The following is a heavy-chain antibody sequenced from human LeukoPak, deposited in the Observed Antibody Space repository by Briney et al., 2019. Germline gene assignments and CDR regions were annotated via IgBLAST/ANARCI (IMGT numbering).Heavy chain of an antibody. J-gene: IGHJ4*02. CDR2: IYHSGST. CDR1: GGSISSSNW. D-gene: IGHD6-19*01. Sequence: TSETLSLTCAVSGGSISSSNWWSWVRQPPGQGLEWIGEIYHSGSTNYNPSLKSRVTISVDKSKNQFSLKLSSVTAADTAVYYCASRSGWDHTHFDYWGQGTLVTVSS. V-gene: IGHV4-4*02. CDR3: ASRSGWDHTHFDY.